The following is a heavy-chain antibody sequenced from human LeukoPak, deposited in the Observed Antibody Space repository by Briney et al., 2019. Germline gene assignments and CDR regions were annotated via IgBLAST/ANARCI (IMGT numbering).Heavy chain of an antibody. D-gene: IGHD4-23*01. CDR3: ARLHGGGPRYYYYYYMDV. V-gene: IGHV4-34*01. CDR1: GGSFSGYY. Sequence: PSETLSLTCAVYGGSFSGYYWSWIRQPPGKGLEWIGEINHSRSTNYNPSLKSRVTISVDTSKNQFSLKLSSVTAADTAVYYCARLHGGGPRYYYYYYMDVWGKGTTVTVSS. J-gene: IGHJ6*03. CDR2: INHSRST.